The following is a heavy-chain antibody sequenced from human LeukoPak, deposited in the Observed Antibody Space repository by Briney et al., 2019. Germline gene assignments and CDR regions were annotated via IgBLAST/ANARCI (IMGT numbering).Heavy chain of an antibody. CDR2: IYTSGST. CDR1: GGSISSYY. D-gene: IGHD2-21*02. J-gene: IGHJ4*02. CDR3: ARGGMVVTAPWDY. V-gene: IGHV4-4*07. Sequence: PSETLSLTCTVSGGSISSYYWSWLRQPAGKGLEGFGRIYTSGSTNYNPSLKSRVTMSVDTSKNQFSLELSSVTAADTAVYYCARGGMVVTAPWDYWGQGTLVTVSS.